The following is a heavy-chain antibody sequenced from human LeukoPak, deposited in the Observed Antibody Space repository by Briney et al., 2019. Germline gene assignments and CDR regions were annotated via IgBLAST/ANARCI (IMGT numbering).Heavy chain of an antibody. CDR2: IIPILGIA. V-gene: IGHV1-69*04. D-gene: IGHD5-12*01. Sequence: ASVKVSCKASGGTFSSYAISWVRQAPGQGLEWMGRIIPILGIANYAQKFQGRVTITADESTSTAYMELSSLRSEDTAVYYCARNSVATTIKTYYYYGMDVWGQGTTVTVSS. CDR3: ARNSVATTIKTYYYYGMDV. J-gene: IGHJ6*02. CDR1: GGTFSSYA.